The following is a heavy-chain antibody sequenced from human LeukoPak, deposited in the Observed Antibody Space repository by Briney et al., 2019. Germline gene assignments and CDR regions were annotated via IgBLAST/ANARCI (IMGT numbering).Heavy chain of an antibody. CDR3: ARDRPPLDDAFDI. J-gene: IGHJ3*02. CDR2: INNDGVST. V-gene: IGHV3-74*01. D-gene: IGHD6-6*01. Sequence: GGSLRLSCATSGFTLSSYWMHWVRQVPGKGLEWLSRINNDGVSTSYADSVKGRFTISRDNAKNSLYLQMNSLRAEDTAVYYCARDRPPLDDAFDIWGQGTMVTVSS. CDR1: GFTLSSYW.